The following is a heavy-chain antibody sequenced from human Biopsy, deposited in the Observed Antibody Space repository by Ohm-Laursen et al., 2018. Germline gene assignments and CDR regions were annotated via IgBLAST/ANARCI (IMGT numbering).Heavy chain of an antibody. Sequence: SLRLSCSASGITFNSDCMSWVRQAPGKGLEWVAIIREHGNEEFYVDSVKGRFTISRDNARNSLYLQMNSLRAEDTAVYYCARNLGVTPGYQDYWGQGTLVTVSS. CDR2: IREHGNEE. CDR3: ARNLGVTPGYQDY. CDR1: GITFNSDC. D-gene: IGHD2-2*01. V-gene: IGHV3-7*01. J-gene: IGHJ4*02.